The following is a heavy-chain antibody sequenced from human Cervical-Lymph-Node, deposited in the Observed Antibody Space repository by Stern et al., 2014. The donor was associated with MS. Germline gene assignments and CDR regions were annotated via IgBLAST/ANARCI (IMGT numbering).Heavy chain of an antibody. V-gene: IGHV5-51*01. D-gene: IGHD4-17*01. CDR1: GFSFTSYW. Sequence: EVQLEESGAEVKKPGESLKISCKGSGFSFTSYWIGWVRQMPGKGLEWVGIIYPGDSHTRYSPSFQGQVTISADKSISTAYLQWSSLKASDAAMYYCARPTVTSGYFDYWGQGTLVTVSS. CDR3: ARPTVTSGYFDY. J-gene: IGHJ4*02. CDR2: IYPGDSHT.